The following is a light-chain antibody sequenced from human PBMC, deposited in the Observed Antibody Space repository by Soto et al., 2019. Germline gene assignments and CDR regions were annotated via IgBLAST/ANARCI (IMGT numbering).Light chain of an antibody. CDR1: QSFSSTY. J-gene: IGKJ5*01. CDR2: GAS. Sequence: EIVLTQSPGTLSLPPWERATLSCRASQSFSSTYLAWYQQKPGQAPRLLIYGASSRATGIPDRFSGGGSGTDFSLTISRLDPEDFAVYYCQQYSSSPITFGQGTRLEIK. V-gene: IGKV3-20*01. CDR3: QQYSSSPIT.